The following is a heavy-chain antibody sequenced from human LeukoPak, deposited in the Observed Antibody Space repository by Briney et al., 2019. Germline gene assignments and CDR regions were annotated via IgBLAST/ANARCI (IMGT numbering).Heavy chain of an antibody. J-gene: IGHJ4*02. CDR3: AREGSGSYYIDY. D-gene: IGHD3-10*01. CDR1: GGSFSGYY. V-gene: IGHV4-59*01. CDR2: ISYSGST. Sequence: SQTLSLTCAVYGGSFSGYYWSWIRQPLGKGLEWIGYISYSGSTNYNSSLKSRVTISVDTSKNQFSLKLSSVTAADTAMYYCAREGSGSYYIDYWGQGTLVTVSS.